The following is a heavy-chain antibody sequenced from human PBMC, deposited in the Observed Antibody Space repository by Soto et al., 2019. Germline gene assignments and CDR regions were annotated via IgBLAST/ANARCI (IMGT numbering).Heavy chain of an antibody. CDR2: IYHSGST. CDR3: ARVSGGYQFDY. Sequence: PSETLSLTCAVSGGSISSGGYSWSWIRQPPGKGLEWIGYIYHSGSTYYNPSLKSRVTISVDRSKNQFSLKLSSVTAADTAVYYCARVSGGYQFDYWGKGTLVTVSS. V-gene: IGHV4-30-2*01. D-gene: IGHD5-12*01. J-gene: IGHJ4*02. CDR1: GGSISSGGYS.